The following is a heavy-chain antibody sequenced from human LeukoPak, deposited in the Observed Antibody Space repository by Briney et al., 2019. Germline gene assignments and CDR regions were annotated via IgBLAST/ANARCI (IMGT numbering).Heavy chain of an antibody. CDR2: IYYSGST. CDR3: ARSLPGSGAYYFDY. V-gene: IGHV4-59*08. D-gene: IGHD3-10*01. Sequence: PSETLSLTCTVSGGSISSYYWSWLRQPPGKGLEWFGYIYYSGSTNYNPSLKSRVTISVDTSKNQFSLKLSSVTAADTAVYYCARSLPGSGAYYFDYWGQGTLVTVSS. J-gene: IGHJ4*02. CDR1: GGSISSYY.